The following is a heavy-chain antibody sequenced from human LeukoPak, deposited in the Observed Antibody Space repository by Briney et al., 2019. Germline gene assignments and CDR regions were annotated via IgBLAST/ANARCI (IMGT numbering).Heavy chain of an antibody. V-gene: IGHV4-4*07. CDR2: IYTSGST. D-gene: IGHD5-18*01. CDR1: GGSISSYY. J-gene: IGHJ3*02. Sequence: PSETLSLTCTVPGGSISSYYWSWIRQPAGKGLEWIGRIYTSGSTNYNPSLKSRVTMSVDTSKNQFSLKLSSVTAADTAVYYCARDGTAIAHNDFDIWGQGTMVTVSS. CDR3: ARDGTAIAHNDFDI.